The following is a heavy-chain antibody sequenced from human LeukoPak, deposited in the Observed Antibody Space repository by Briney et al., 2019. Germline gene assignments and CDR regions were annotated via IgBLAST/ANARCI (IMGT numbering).Heavy chain of an antibody. J-gene: IGHJ2*01. D-gene: IGHD6-13*01. CDR2: INHSGST. CDR3: ARGGPLPKSSRRVFDL. Sequence: SETLSLTCAVYGGSFSGYYWSWVRQPPGKGLEWIGEINHSGSTNYNPSLRSGGTISVETSKTQFSLTLSSVTAADTAVYYCARGGPLPKSSRRVFDLWGRGTLVTVSS. V-gene: IGHV4-34*01. CDR1: GGSFSGYY.